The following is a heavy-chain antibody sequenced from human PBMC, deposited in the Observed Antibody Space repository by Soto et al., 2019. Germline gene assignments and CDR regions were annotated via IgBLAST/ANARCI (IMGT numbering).Heavy chain of an antibody. CDR3: ARGRREPLPPRSGGSWIFDY. V-gene: IGHV4-39*01. CDR1: GGSISSSSYY. Sequence: PSETLSLTCTVSGGSISSSSYYWGWIRQPPGKGLEWIGSIYYSGSTYYNPSLKSRVTISVDTSKNQFSLKLSSVTAADTAVYYCARGRREPLPPRSGGSWIFDYWGQGTLVTVSS. J-gene: IGHJ4*02. CDR2: IYYSGST. D-gene: IGHD2-15*01.